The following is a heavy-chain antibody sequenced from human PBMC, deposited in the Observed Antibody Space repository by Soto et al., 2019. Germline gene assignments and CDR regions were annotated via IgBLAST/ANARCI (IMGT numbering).Heavy chain of an antibody. CDR3: ASGGNWSAP. D-gene: IGHD3-16*01. CDR1: GGSISNYY. CDR2: MYYNGNI. Sequence: SETLSLTCNVSGGSISNYYWTWVRQSPEKGLEWIGYMYYNGNINYNPSLKSRVTISIDTSKNQFSLTLKSVTAADTAVYYRASGGNWSAPWGQGVLVTVSS. V-gene: IGHV4-59*01. J-gene: IGHJ5*02.